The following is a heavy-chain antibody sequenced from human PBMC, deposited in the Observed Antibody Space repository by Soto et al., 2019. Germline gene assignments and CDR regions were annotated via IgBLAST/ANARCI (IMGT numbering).Heavy chain of an antibody. CDR3: ARGFYGDYDYWYFDL. J-gene: IGHJ2*01. Sequence: EVQLVESGGGLVKPGGSLRLSCAASGFTFSSYSMNWVRQAPEKGLEWVSSISSSSSYIYYADSVKGRFTISRDNAKNSLYLQMNSLRAEDTAVYYCARGFYGDYDYWYFDLWGRGTLVTVSS. D-gene: IGHD4-17*01. CDR1: GFTFSSYS. CDR2: ISSSSSYI. V-gene: IGHV3-21*01.